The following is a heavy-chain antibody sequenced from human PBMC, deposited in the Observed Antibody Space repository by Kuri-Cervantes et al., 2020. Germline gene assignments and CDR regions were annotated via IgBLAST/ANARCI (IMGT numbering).Heavy chain of an antibody. CDR2: ISSSSSYI. CDR1: GFTFSSYS. CDR3: AKVDYYDSSGPQGGAFDI. J-gene: IGHJ3*02. Sequence: GESLKISCAASGFTFSSYSMNWVRQAPGKGLEWVSSISSSSSYIYYADSVKGRFTISRDNAKNSLYLQMNSLRAEDTAVYYCAKVDYYDSSGPQGGAFDIWGQGTMVTVSS. D-gene: IGHD3-22*01. V-gene: IGHV3-21*03.